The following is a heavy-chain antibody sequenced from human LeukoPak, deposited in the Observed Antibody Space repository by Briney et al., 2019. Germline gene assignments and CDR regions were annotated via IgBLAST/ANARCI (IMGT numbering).Heavy chain of an antibody. D-gene: IGHD3-10*01. Sequence: PGGSLRLSCGAYGVTSSSYGMSWVRQAPGKGLEWVSRIITSSDRTYYADSVKGRFTISRDNSKNTLYLQMNSLRAEDTAIYYCVKGHPYNEDDEAVDVWGEGTMVIVSS. CDR2: IITSSDRT. CDR1: GVTSSSYG. CDR3: VKGHPYNEDDEAVDV. J-gene: IGHJ3*01. V-gene: IGHV3-23*01.